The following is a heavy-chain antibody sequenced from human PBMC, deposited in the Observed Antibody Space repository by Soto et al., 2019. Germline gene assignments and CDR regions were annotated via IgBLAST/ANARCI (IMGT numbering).Heavy chain of an antibody. J-gene: IGHJ6*02. CDR1: GGTFSSYT. Sequence: QVQLVQSGAEVKKPGSSVKVSCKASGGTFSSYTISWVRQAPGQGLEWMGRIIPILGIANYAQKFQGRVTITAEKSTSTAYMELSSLRSEDTAVYYCARDSTGPYYYYGMDVWGQGTTVTVSS. CDR2: IIPILGIA. CDR3: ARDSTGPYYYYGMDV. V-gene: IGHV1-69*08.